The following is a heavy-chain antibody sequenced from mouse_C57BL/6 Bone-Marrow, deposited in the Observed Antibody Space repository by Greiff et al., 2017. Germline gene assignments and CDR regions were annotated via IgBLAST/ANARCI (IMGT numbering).Heavy chain of an antibody. CDR2: ISSGGSYT. Sequence: DVHLVESGGDLVKPGGSLKLSCAASGFTFSSYGMSWVRQTPDKRLEWVATISSGGSYTYYPDSVKGRFTISRDNAKNTLYLQMSSLKSEDTAMYYCARLDYYGSSYRFAYWGQGTLVTVSA. V-gene: IGHV5-6*01. CDR1: GFTFSSYG. D-gene: IGHD1-1*01. CDR3: ARLDYYGSSYRFAY. J-gene: IGHJ3*01.